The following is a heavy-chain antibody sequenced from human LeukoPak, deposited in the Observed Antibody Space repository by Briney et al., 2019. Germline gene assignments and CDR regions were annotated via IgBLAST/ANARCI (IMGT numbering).Heavy chain of an antibody. CDR2: ISGSGGST. CDR1: GFTFSSYA. J-gene: IGHJ4*02. Sequence: GASLRLSCAASGFTFSSYAMSWVRQAPGKGLEWVSAISGSGGSTYYADSVKGRFTISRDNSKNTLYLQMNSLRAEDTAVYYCAKRRFVRATTLDFDYWGQGTLVTVSS. V-gene: IGHV3-23*01. CDR3: AKRRFVRATTLDFDY. D-gene: IGHD1-26*01.